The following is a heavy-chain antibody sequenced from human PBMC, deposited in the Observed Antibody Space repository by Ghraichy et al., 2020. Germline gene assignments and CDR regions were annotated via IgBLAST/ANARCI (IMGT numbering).Heavy chain of an antibody. V-gene: IGHV4-4*07. D-gene: IGHD3-3*01. CDR1: GGSIRSYY. J-gene: IGHJ2*01. CDR3: GRDFPRTLSGVVIHEVGGYFDL. Sequence: SETLSLTCAVPGGSIRSYYWSWIRQPAGKRLEWIGRVHSTEKTNYNPSLKSRVTMSVDTSRNQFSLQLSSVTAADTAVYYCGRDFPRTLSGVVIHEVGGYFDLWGRGTLVTVSS. CDR2: VHSTEKT.